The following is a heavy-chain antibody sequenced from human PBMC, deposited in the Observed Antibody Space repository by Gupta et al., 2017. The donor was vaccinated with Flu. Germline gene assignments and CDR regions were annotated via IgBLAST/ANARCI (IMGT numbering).Heavy chain of an antibody. CDR2: IYYSGRT. D-gene: IGHD2-2*01. V-gene: IGHV4-39*01. Sequence: PPGKGLEWIGSIYYSGRTYYNPYLKSRVTISVDTSKNQFSLKLSSVTAADTAVYYCARHVGDCSSTSCYHWGGSYYYYMDVWGKGTTVTVSS. J-gene: IGHJ6*03. CDR3: ARHVGDCSSTSCYHWGGSYYYYMDV.